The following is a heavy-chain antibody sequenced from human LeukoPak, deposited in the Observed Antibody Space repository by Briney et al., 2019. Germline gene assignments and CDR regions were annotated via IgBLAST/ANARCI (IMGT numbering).Heavy chain of an antibody. CDR2: ISSSTSYT. J-gene: IGHJ4*02. D-gene: IGHD3-10*01. Sequence: GGSLRLSCAASRFTFSDYYLSWIRHAPGKGLEGVSYISSSTSYTNYADSVKGRFTISRDNAKNSLYLQMNSLRAEDTAVYYCARRGGSTATGYYFDYWGQGTLVTVSS. CDR3: ARRGGSTATGYYFDY. V-gene: IGHV3-11*06. CDR1: RFTFSDYY.